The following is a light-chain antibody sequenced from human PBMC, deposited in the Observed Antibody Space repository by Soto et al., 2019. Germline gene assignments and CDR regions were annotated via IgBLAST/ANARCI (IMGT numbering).Light chain of an antibody. J-gene: IGKJ1*01. V-gene: IGKV3-11*01. CDR1: PSVSSY. CDR2: DAS. Sequence: EIVLTQSPATLSLSPGERATLSCRTSPSVSSYLAWYQQKPGQAPRLLIYDASNRATGIPARFSGSGSGTDFTLTISRLEPEDYAVYYCQQRSNWAWTFGQGTKVEIK. CDR3: QQRSNWAWT.